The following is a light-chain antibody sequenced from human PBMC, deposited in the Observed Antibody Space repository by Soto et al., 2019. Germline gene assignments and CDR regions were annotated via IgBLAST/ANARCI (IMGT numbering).Light chain of an antibody. CDR1: DSDVGGYNY. J-gene: IGLJ2*01. CDR3: SSFTSSTTPHVV. Sequence: QSALTQPASVSGSPGQSITISCTGTDSDVGGYNYVSWYQQHPGKAPKLMIYGVSNRPSGVSNRFSGSKSGNTASLTISGLQADDEANYYCSSFTSSTTPHVVFGGGTKVTVL. CDR2: GVS. V-gene: IGLV2-14*01.